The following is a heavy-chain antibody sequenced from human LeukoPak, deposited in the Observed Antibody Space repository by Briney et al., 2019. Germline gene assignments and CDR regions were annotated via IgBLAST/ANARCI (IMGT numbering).Heavy chain of an antibody. J-gene: IGHJ5*02. CDR1: GFTFSNYA. CDR3: ARDNSVRDEAWWFNP. V-gene: IGHV3-23*01. D-gene: IGHD5-24*01. Sequence: GGSLRLSCAASGFTFSNYAMSWVRQAPGKGLEWVSAISGSGGSTYYADSVKGRFTISRDNSKNTLYLQINSLRADDTAVYYCARDNSVRDEAWWFNPWGQGTLVTVSS. CDR2: ISGSGGST.